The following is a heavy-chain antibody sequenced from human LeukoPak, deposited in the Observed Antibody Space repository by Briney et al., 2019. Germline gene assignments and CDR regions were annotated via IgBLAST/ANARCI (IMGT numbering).Heavy chain of an antibody. CDR3: AKGNTMIVVVSDY. CDR2: ISGSGGST. Sequence: GGSLRLSCAASGFTFSSYAMSWLRQAPGKGLEWVPAISGSGGSTYYADSVKGRFTISRDNSKNTLYLQMNSLRAEDTAVYYCAKGNTMIVVVSDYWGQGTLVTVSS. CDR1: GFTFSSYA. J-gene: IGHJ4*02. V-gene: IGHV3-23*01. D-gene: IGHD3-22*01.